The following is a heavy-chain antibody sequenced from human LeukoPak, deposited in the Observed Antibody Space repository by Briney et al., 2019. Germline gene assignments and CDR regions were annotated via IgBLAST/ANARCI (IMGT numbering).Heavy chain of an antibody. V-gene: IGHV5-51*01. J-gene: IGHJ4*02. Sequence: GESLKISCKGSGYSFTSHWIGWVRQMPGKGLEWMGIIYPGDSDTRYSPSFQGQVTISADKSISTAYLQWSSLKASDTAMYYCAGQGGYSGYDPYYFDYWGQGTLVTVSS. D-gene: IGHD5-12*01. CDR2: IYPGDSDT. CDR1: GYSFTSHW. CDR3: AGQGGYSGYDPYYFDY.